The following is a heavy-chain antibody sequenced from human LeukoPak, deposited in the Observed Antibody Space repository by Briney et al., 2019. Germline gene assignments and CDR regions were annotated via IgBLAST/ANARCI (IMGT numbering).Heavy chain of an antibody. D-gene: IGHD3-22*01. CDR2: ISSSSYI. CDR1: GFTFSSYS. V-gene: IGHV3-21*01. Sequence: GGSLRLSCAASGFTFSSYSMNWVRQAPGKGLEWVSSISSSSYIYYADSVKGRFTISRDNAKNSLYLQMNSLRAEDTAVYYCASPRVNYYDSSGYYGGGGYYFDYWGQGTLVTVSS. CDR3: ASPRVNYYDSSGYYGGGGYYFDY. J-gene: IGHJ4*02.